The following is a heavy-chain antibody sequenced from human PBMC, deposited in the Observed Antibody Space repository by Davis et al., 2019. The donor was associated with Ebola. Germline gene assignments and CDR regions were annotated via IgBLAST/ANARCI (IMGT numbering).Heavy chain of an antibody. D-gene: IGHD1-26*01. V-gene: IGHV4-59*12. CDR3: ARAVGATTVWFDP. J-gene: IGHJ5*02. Sequence: SETLSLTCTVSGGSIKSYYWSWIRQTPENGLEWIGYISASGNTNYNPSLKSRVTISVDTSKNQFSLKLSSVTAADTAVYYCARAVGATTVWFDPWGQGTLVTVSS. CDR1: GGSIKSYY. CDR2: ISASGNT.